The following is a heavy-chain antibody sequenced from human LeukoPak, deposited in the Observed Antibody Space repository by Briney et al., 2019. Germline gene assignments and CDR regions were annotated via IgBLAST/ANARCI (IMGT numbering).Heavy chain of an antibody. Sequence: ASVKVSCKASGYTFTSYGISWVRQAPGQGLEWMGWISAYNGNTNYAQKLQGRVTMTTDTSTSTAYMELRSLRSDDTAAYYCARDAYYYDSSGYHPVDYWGQGTLVTVSS. V-gene: IGHV1-18*01. CDR1: GYTFTSYG. CDR2: ISAYNGNT. J-gene: IGHJ4*02. CDR3: ARDAYYYDSSGYHPVDY. D-gene: IGHD3-22*01.